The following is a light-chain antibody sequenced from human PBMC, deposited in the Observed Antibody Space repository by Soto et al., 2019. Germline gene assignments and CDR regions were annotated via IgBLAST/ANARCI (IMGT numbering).Light chain of an antibody. CDR3: SSYTSRSTLDV. V-gene: IGLV2-14*01. CDR1: SSDVGGYNY. Sequence: QSVLTQPASVAGSPGQSITISCSGTSSDVGGYNYVSWYQQHPGKAPKLMIYEVSNPPSGVSNRFSGSKSCNTPSPTISVPQAEDAADDYCSSYTSRSTLDVFGTGTKGTVL. J-gene: IGLJ1*01. CDR2: EVS.